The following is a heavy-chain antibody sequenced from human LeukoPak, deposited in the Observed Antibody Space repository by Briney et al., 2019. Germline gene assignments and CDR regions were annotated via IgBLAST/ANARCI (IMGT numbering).Heavy chain of an antibody. D-gene: IGHD2-2*02. CDR3: LKDQYPPTNWFDP. CDR1: GFTFRTFG. J-gene: IGHJ5*02. CDR2: IRFDGNLQ. V-gene: IGHV3-30*02. Sequence: GGSLRLSCAASGFTFRTFGMHWVRQAPGKGLEWVAFIRFDGNLQYYADSVQGRFNLSRDNSKNTLSLQVNSLRPDDTAVYYCLKDQYPPTNWFDPWGQGTLVTVSS.